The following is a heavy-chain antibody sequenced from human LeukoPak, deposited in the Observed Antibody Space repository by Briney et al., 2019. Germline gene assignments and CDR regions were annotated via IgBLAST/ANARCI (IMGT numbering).Heavy chain of an antibody. CDR1: GGTFSSYA. CDR3: ARESMVRGVIIYPNWFDP. V-gene: IGHV1-69*13. Sequence: SVKVSCKASGGTFSSYAISWVRQAPGRGLEWMGGIIPIFGTANYAQKFQGRVTITADESTSAAYMELSSLRSEDTAVYYCARESMVRGVIIYPNWFDPWGQGTLVTVSS. J-gene: IGHJ5*02. CDR2: IIPIFGTA. D-gene: IGHD3-10*01.